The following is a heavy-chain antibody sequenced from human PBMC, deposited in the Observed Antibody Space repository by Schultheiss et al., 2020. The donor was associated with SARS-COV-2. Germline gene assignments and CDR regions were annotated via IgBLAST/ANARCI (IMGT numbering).Heavy chain of an antibody. CDR2: IYSGGST. D-gene: IGHD5-18*01. Sequence: GGSLRLSCAASGFTVSSNYMSWVRQAPGKGLEWVSVIYSGGSTYYADSVKGRFTISRDNAKNSLYLQMNSLRDEDTAVYYCTTKIQLWFIAGWGQGTLVTVSS. CDR3: TTKIQLWFIAG. V-gene: IGHV3-53*01. CDR1: GFTVSSNY. J-gene: IGHJ4*02.